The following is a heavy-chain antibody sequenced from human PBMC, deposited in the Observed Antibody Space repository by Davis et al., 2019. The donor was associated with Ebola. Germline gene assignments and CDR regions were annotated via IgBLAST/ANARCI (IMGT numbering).Heavy chain of an antibody. CDR1: GFTFSDYW. Sequence: GESLKISCAASGFTFSDYWMSWVRQPPGKGLEWVATIKQDGSEKYYVDSVKGRFIISRDNTRNSLYVQMNRLRVEDTAVYYCAGGYYFDYWGQGALVTVSS. J-gene: IGHJ4*02. CDR2: IKQDGSEK. V-gene: IGHV3-7*01. D-gene: IGHD3-10*01. CDR3: AGGYYFDY.